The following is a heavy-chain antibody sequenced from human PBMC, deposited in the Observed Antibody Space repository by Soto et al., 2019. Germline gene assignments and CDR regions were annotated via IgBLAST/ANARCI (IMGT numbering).Heavy chain of an antibody. CDR1: GFTLRSYA. V-gene: IGHV3-30-3*01. J-gene: IGHJ4*02. D-gene: IGHD2-2*01. Sequence: QVQLVESGGGVVQPGRSLRLPCAASGFTLRSYAMHWVRQAPGKGLEWVAAISYDGSNKYNADSVKGRFTISRDNSKNTLYLKMNSLRVEDTAVYYCARARLDTPALDYWGQGTLVTVSS. CDR2: ISYDGSNK. CDR3: ARARLDTPALDY.